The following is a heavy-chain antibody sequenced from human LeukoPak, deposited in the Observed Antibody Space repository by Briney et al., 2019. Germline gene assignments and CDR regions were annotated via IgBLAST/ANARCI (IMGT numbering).Heavy chain of an antibody. CDR2: IYYSGNT. V-gene: IGHV4-59*01. J-gene: IGHJ4*02. Sequence: PSETLSLTCTVSGGSISDYYWSWIRQPPGKGLECIGYIYYSGNTNYNPSLKSRVTISVDTSKNQFSLKLSSVTAADTAVYYCARGSSHGSNYFDYWGQGTLVTVSS. CDR1: GGSISDYY. CDR3: ARGSSHGSNYFDY.